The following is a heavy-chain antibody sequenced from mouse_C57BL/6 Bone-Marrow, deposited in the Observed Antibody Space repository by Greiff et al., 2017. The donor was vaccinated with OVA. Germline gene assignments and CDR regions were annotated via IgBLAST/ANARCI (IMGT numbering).Heavy chain of an antibody. CDR2: INPNNGGT. CDR1: GYTFTDYY. CDR3: ARAELGRRAMDY. D-gene: IGHD4-1*01. J-gene: IGHJ4*01. V-gene: IGHV1-26*01. Sequence: EVQLQQSGPELVKPGASVKISCKASGYTFTDYYMNWVKQSHGKSLEWIGDINPNNGGTSYNQKFKGKATLTVDKSSSTAYMELRSLTSEDSAVYYCARAELGRRAMDYWGQGTSVTVSS.